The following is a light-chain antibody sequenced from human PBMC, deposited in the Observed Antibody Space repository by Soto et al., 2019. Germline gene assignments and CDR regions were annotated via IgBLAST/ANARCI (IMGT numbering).Light chain of an antibody. J-gene: IGKJ5*01. CDR2: DAS. CDR1: QDISNY. CDR3: QQYDNLPIT. Sequence: DIQMTQSPSSLSASVGDRVTITCXASQDISNYLNWYQQKPGKAPKLLIYDASNLETGVPSRFSGSGSGTDFTFTISSLQPEDIATYYCQQYDNLPITFGQGTRLEIK. V-gene: IGKV1-33*01.